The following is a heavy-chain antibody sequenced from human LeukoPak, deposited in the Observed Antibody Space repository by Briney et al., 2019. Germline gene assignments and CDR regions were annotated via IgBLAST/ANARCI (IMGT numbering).Heavy chain of an antibody. CDR2: IYYSGST. J-gene: IGHJ6*04. Sequence: SETLSLTCTVSGGSISSSSYYWGWIRQPPGKGLEWIGSIYYSGSTYYNPSLKSRVTISVDTSKNQFSPKLSSVTAADTAVYYCARLKVDSGSYPLDVWGKGTTVTISS. CDR3: ARLKVDSGSYPLDV. V-gene: IGHV4-39*07. CDR1: GGSISSSSYY. D-gene: IGHD1-26*01.